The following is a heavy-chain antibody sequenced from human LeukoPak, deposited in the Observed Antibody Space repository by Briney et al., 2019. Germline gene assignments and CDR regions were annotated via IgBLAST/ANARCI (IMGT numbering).Heavy chain of an antibody. CDR1: GGSISSYY. CDR3: ARDKWGVRGRFFDI. J-gene: IGHJ3*02. CDR2: IYYSGST. D-gene: IGHD3-10*01. V-gene: IGHV4-59*01. Sequence: SETLSLTCTVSGGSISSYYWSWIRQPPGKGLEWIGYIYYSGSTNYNPSLKSRVTISVDTSKNQFSLKLSSVTAADTAVYYRARDKWGVRGRFFDIWGQGTMVTVSS.